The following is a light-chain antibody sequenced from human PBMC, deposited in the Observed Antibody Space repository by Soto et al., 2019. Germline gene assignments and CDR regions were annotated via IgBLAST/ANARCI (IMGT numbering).Light chain of an antibody. V-gene: IGKV3-20*01. J-gene: IGKJ4*01. CDR2: GAS. Sequence: EIVLTQSPGTLSLSPGERATLSCRASQSVSSSFLAWYRQKPGQAPRLLIYGASSRATGIPDGFSGSGSGTDFTLTISRLEPEDFAVYYCQQYGSSRLTFGRGTKVAIK. CDR1: QSVSSSF. CDR3: QQYGSSRLT.